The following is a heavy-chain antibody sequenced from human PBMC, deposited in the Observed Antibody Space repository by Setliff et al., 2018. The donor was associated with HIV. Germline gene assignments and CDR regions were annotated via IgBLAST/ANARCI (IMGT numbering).Heavy chain of an antibody. J-gene: IGHJ4*02. V-gene: IGHV4-61*02. CDR3: ARQGDPVYGGSSGVFDC. Sequence: LSLTCTVSGGSISSGSYYWSWIRQPAGKGLEWIGRIYTSGSTNYNPSLKSRVTISVDTSKNQFSLKLNSVTAADTAVFYCARQGDPVYGGSSGVFDCWGQGTLVTVSS. CDR2: IYTSGST. D-gene: IGHD2-15*01. CDR1: GGSISSGSYY.